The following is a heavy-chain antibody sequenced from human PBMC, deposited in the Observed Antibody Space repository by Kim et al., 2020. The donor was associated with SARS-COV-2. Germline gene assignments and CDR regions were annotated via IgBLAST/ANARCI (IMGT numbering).Heavy chain of an antibody. V-gene: IGHV3-33*05. CDR2: ISYDGNSK. J-gene: IGHJ4*02. CDR3: TSDRPSWGFEY. CDR1: GFSFNTYG. D-gene: IGHD7-27*01. Sequence: GGSLRLSCAASGFSFNTYGMSWVRQAPGKGLEWVALISYDGNSKYYADSVKGRFTISRDNSKNTLYLQMNSLRAEDTSLYFCTSDRPSWGFEYWGQGTLVTVSS.